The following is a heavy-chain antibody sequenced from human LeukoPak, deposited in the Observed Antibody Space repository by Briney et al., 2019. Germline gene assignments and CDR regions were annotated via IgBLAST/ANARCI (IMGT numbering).Heavy chain of an antibody. V-gene: IGHV1-69*13. Sequence: GASVKVSFKASGGTFSSYAISWVRQAPGQGLEWMGGIIPIFGTANYAQKFQGRVTITADESTSTAYMELSSLRSEDTAVYYCARDRPMRAAAGTGYFDYWGQGTLVTVSS. CDR1: GGTFSSYA. J-gene: IGHJ4*02. CDR2: IIPIFGTA. CDR3: ARDRPMRAAAGTGYFDY. D-gene: IGHD6-13*01.